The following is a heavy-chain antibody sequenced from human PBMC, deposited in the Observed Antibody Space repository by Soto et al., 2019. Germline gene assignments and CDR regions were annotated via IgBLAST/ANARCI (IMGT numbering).Heavy chain of an antibody. V-gene: IGHV3-11*05. D-gene: IGHD5-18*01. CDR2: ISSSSSYT. Sequence: GGSLRLSCAASGFTFSDYYMSWIRQAPGKGLEWVSYISSSSSYTNYADSVKGRFTISRDNAKNSLYLQMNSLRAEDTAVYYCARGGFRGYSYGSLDYWGQGTLVTVSS. J-gene: IGHJ4*02. CDR1: GFTFSDYY. CDR3: ARGGFRGYSYGSLDY.